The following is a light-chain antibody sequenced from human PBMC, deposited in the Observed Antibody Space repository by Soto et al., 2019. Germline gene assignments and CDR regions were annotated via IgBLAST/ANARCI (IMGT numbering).Light chain of an antibody. Sequence: SPATLSLSPGEIATLSCRASQSVSSYLAWYQQKPGQAPRLLIYDASNRATGIPARFSGSGSGTDFTLTISSLEPEDFAVYYCQQRSNWPISFGQGTRLVSK. CDR2: DAS. CDR1: QSVSSY. J-gene: IGKJ5*01. V-gene: IGKV3-11*01. CDR3: QQRSNWPIS.